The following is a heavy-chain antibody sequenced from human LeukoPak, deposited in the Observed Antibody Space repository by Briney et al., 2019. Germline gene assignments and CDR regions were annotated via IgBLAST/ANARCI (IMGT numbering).Heavy chain of an antibody. J-gene: IGHJ4*02. CDR2: ISGSGGST. Sequence: GGSLRLSCAASGFTFSSYAMSWVRQAPGKGLEWVSSISGSGGSTYYADSVKGRFTISRDNSKNTLYLQMNSLRAEDTAVYYCAKKATFYYDSSGYYFDYWGQGTLVTVSS. CDR3: AKKATFYYDSSGYYFDY. CDR1: GFTFSSYA. V-gene: IGHV3-23*01. D-gene: IGHD3-22*01.